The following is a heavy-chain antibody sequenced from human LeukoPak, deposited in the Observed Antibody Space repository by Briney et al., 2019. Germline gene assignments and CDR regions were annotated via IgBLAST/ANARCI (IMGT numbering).Heavy chain of an antibody. Sequence: ASVKVSCKASGYTFTSYYMHWVRQAPGQGLEWMGIVNPSGGSTSYAQKFQGRVTKTRDMSTSTVYMELSSLRSEDTAVYYCARGYCSSTSCNYWFDPWGQRTLVTVSS. V-gene: IGHV1-46*01. CDR3: ARGYCSSTSCNYWFDP. J-gene: IGHJ5*02. CDR1: GYTFTSYY. D-gene: IGHD2-2*01. CDR2: VNPSGGST.